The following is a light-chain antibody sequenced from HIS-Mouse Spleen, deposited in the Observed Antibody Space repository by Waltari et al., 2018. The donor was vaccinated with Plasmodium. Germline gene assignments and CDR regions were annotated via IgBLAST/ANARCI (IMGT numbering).Light chain of an antibody. CDR2: AAS. J-gene: IGKJ1*01. CDR1: QSISNY. V-gene: IGKV1-39*01. CDR3: QQANSFPWT. Sequence: DIQMTQSPSSLSASVGDRVTITCRASQSISNYLNWYQQKPGKAPKFLIYAASSLQSGVPSRFSGSGSGTDFTLTISSLQPEDFATYYCQQANSFPWTFGQGTKVEIK.